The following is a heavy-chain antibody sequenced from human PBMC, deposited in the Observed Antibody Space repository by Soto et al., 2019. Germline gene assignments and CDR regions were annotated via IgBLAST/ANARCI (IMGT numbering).Heavy chain of an antibody. Sequence: SETLSLTCTVSGGSLSSYYWSWIRRPPGTGLEWIASISYSGTTNYNSSLKSRVTISIDTSKNQFSLKFNSVTAADTAVYYCAREGYNFGPFDYWGQGALVTVSS. D-gene: IGHD5-18*01. CDR1: GGSLSSYY. CDR2: ISYSGTT. CDR3: AREGYNFGPFDY. V-gene: IGHV4-59*01. J-gene: IGHJ4*02.